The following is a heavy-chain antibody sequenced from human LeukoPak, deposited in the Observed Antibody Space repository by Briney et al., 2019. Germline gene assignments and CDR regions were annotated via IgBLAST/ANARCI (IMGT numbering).Heavy chain of an antibody. V-gene: IGHV1-18*01. CDR1: GYTFTSYG. D-gene: IGHD2-2*02. J-gene: IGHJ4*02. Sequence: ASVKGSCKASGYTFTSYGISWGGQAPWQGLEGMGWISAYHGKINYAQKLQGRVTMTTDTSTSTAYMELRSLRSDDTAVYYCALNPHCSSTSCYTTLRDLSFDYWGQGTLVTVSS. CDR2: ISAYHGKI. CDR3: ALNPHCSSTSCYTTLRDLSFDY.